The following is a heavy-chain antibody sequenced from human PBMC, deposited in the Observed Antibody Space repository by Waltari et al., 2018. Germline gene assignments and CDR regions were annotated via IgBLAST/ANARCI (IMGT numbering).Heavy chain of an antibody. J-gene: IGHJ4*02. CDR3: ARDAFDY. V-gene: IGHV4-38-2*02. CDR1: GYSISSGYY. Sequence: QVQLQESGPGLVKPSETLSLTCAVPGYSISSGYYWGWVRQPPGKGLEWIGSIYHSGSTYYNPSLKSRVTISVDTSKNQFSLKLSSGTAADTAVYYCARDAFDYWGQGTLVTVSS. CDR2: IYHSGST.